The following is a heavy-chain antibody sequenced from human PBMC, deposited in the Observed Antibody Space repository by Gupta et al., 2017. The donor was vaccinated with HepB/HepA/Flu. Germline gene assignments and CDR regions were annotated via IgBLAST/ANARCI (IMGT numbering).Heavy chain of an antibody. CDR1: GFTFSRYA. D-gene: IGHD2-15*01. CDR2: ISGSGGST. Sequence: EVQLLESGGGLVQPGGSLRLSCASSGFTFSRYALSWVRQAPGKGLEWVSAISGSGGSTYYADSVKGRFTISRDNSKNTLYLQMNSLRAEDTAVYYCAKDERGYCSGGSCYSGDYWGQGTLVTVSS. CDR3: AKDERGYCSGGSCYSGDY. J-gene: IGHJ4*02. V-gene: IGHV3-23*01.